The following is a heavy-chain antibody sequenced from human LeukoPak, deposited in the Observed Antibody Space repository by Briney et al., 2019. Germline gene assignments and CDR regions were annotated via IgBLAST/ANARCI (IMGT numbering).Heavy chain of an antibody. CDR2: ILVRAGTI. Sequence: PGGSLSLSCAASGFSFSNYAMSWVRQAPGKGLVCVLVILVRAGTIRYADSVEGRFTISRDNAENTVYLQMNNLRAEDTAVYYCAGRVTGYSSGYVYWGQGTLVTVSS. J-gene: IGHJ4*02. D-gene: IGHD5-18*01. CDR3: AGRVTGYSSGYVY. V-gene: IGHV3-23*01. CDR1: GFSFSNYA.